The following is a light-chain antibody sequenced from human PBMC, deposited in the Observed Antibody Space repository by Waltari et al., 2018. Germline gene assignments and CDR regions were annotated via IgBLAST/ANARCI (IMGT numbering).Light chain of an antibody. CDR2: GVS. CDR1: QSVSRA. Sequence: EFVLTQSPATLSFSPGERATLSCRASQSVSRALAWYQQKPGQSPRLLIYGVSNRATGIPDRVSGSGSGTEFSLTISRLEPEDFAVYYCQNYERLPATFGQGTRVEIK. V-gene: IGKV3-20*01. J-gene: IGKJ1*01. CDR3: QNYERLPAT.